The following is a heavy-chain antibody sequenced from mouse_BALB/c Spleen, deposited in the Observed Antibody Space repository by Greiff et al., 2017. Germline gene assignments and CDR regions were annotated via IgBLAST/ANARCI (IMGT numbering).Heavy chain of an antibody. CDR2: INPSNGGT. CDR3: TRHYYGLFAY. V-gene: IGHV1S81*02. CDR1: GYTFTSYY. D-gene: IGHD1-2*01. J-gene: IGHJ3*01. Sequence: VQLQQSGAELVKPGASVKLSCKASGYTFTSYYMYWVKQRPGQGLEWIGEINPSNGGTNFNEKFKSKATLTVDKSSSTAYMQLSSLTSEDSAVYYCTRHYYGLFAYWGQGTLVTVSA.